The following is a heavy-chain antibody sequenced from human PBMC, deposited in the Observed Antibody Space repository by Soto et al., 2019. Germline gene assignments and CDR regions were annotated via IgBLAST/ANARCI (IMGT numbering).Heavy chain of an antibody. CDR2: SWYDGTNK. Sequence: GGSLRLSCAASGFTLNTYGMYWVRQAPGKGLEWVAVSWYDGTNKDYADSVKGRFTISRDNSKNTLYLQMNSLRAEDTAVYYCAASDSSGYYSDYWGQGTLVTVSS. CDR1: GFTLNTYG. D-gene: IGHD3-22*01. CDR3: AASDSSGYYSDY. V-gene: IGHV3-33*07. J-gene: IGHJ4*02.